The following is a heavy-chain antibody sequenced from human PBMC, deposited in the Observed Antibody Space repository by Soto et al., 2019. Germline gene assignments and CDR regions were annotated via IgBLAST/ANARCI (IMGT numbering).Heavy chain of an antibody. Sequence: SGGSLRLSCAASGFTFSSYSMNWVRQAPGKGLEWVSSISSSSSYIYYADSVKGRFTISRDNAKNSLYLQMNSLRAEDTAVYYCARDRIAAAGTGGYYYYGMDVWGQGTTVTVSS. D-gene: IGHD6-13*01. CDR1: GFTFSSYS. CDR2: ISSSSSYI. J-gene: IGHJ6*02. CDR3: ARDRIAAAGTGGYYYYGMDV. V-gene: IGHV3-21*01.